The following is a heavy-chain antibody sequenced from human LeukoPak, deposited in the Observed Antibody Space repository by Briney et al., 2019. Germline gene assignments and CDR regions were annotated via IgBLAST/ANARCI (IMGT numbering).Heavy chain of an antibody. D-gene: IGHD3-16*01. V-gene: IGHV3-48*03. CDR3: ARSFSYDYVWGSPETGDY. CDR2: ISSSGSTI. Sequence: GGSLRLSCAPSGFTFSSYEMNWVRQAPGKGLEWVSYISSSGSTIYYADSVKGRFTISRDNAKNSLYLQMNRLRAEDRAVYYCARSFSYDYVWGSPETGDYWGQGTLVTVSS. CDR1: GFTFSSYE. J-gene: IGHJ4*02.